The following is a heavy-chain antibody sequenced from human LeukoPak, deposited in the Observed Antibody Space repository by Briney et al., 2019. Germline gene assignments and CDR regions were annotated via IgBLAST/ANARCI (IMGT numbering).Heavy chain of an antibody. V-gene: IGHV4-59*01. CDR1: GGSMSNYY. CDR3: AREGSYCSSTSCYGKWFDP. D-gene: IGHD2-2*01. J-gene: IGHJ5*02. Sequence: PSETLSLTCTVSGGSMSNYYWSWIRQPPGKGLEWIGYIYYSGSSNYNPSLKSRVTISVDTSKNQFSLKLSSVTAADTAVYYCAREGSYCSSTSCYGKWFDPWGQGTLVTVSS. CDR2: IYYSGSS.